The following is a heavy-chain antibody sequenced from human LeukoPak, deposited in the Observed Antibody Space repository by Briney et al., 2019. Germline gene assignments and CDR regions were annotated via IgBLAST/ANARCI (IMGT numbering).Heavy chain of an antibody. CDR3: ARDLEPTGHYVDAFDI. CDR2: IYTSGST. V-gene: IGHV4-61*02. J-gene: IGHJ3*02. D-gene: IGHD3-9*01. CDR1: VGSISSSSYY. Sequence: PSETLSLTCTVSVGSISSSSYYWGWIRQPAGEGLEWIGRIYTSGSTNYNPSLKSRVTMSVDTSKNQFSLKLSSVTAADTAVYYCARDLEPTGHYVDAFDIWGQGTMVTVSS.